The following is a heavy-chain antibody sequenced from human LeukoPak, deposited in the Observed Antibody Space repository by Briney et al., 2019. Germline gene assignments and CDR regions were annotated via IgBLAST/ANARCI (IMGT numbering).Heavy chain of an antibody. CDR1: GFTFSSYA. Sequence: GGSLRLSCAASGFTFSSYAMSWVRQAPGKGLEWVSGISGSSGSTYYADSVKGRFTISRDNSKNTLYLQMNSLRAEDTAVYYCAKGSGGLFDYWGQGTLVTVSS. J-gene: IGHJ4*02. CDR3: AKGSGGLFDY. D-gene: IGHD2-15*01. CDR2: ISGSSGST. V-gene: IGHV3-23*01.